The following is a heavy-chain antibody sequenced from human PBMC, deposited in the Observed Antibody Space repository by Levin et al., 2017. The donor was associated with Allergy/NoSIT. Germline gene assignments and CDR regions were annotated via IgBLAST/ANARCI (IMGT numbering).Heavy chain of an antibody. CDR1: GYTFSNYG. D-gene: IGHD6-19*01. CDR2: ISSYNGDT. CDR3: ARVQIAVAANPSDY. J-gene: IGHJ4*02. Sequence: ASVKVSCKASGYTFSNYGISWVRQAPGQGLEWMGWISSYNGDTNYAQKLQGRVTMTTDTSTSTAYMELRSLRSDDTAVYYCARVQIAVAANPSDYWGQGTLVTVSS. V-gene: IGHV1-18*01.